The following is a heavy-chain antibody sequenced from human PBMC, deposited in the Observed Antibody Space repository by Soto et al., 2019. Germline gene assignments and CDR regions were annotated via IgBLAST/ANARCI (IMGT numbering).Heavy chain of an antibody. J-gene: IGHJ4*02. CDR3: ATMVRGVKYYFDY. CDR2: IYHSGST. Sequence: QVQLQESGPGLVKPSGTLSLTCAVSGGSISSSNWWSWVRQPPGKGLEWIGEIYHSGSTNYNPSLKSRVTRSVAKSRNQFSLKLSSVTAADTAVYYCATMVRGVKYYFDYWGQGTLVTVSS. CDR1: GGSISSSNW. V-gene: IGHV4-4*02. D-gene: IGHD3-10*01.